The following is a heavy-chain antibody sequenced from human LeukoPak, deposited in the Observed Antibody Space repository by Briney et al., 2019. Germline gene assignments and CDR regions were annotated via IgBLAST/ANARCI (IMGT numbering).Heavy chain of an antibody. J-gene: IGHJ6*03. CDR3: ARGVWDIVVVSASRAYYYYMDV. V-gene: IGHV6-1*01. CDR1: GDSVSTNSAA. D-gene: IGHD2-2*01. CDR2: TYYRSKWHT. Sequence: SQTLSLTCAISGDSVSTNSAAWNWIRQSPSRGLEWLGRTYYRSKWHTDYAVSVKSRITFKPDTSKNQFSLQLWSVTPEDTAVYYCARGVWDIVVVSASRAYYYYMDVWGKGTTVTVS.